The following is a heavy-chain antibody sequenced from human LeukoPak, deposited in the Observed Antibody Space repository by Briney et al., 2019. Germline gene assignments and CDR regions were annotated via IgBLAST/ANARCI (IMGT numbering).Heavy chain of an antibody. CDR2: ISYNGSP. J-gene: IGHJ5*02. V-gene: IGHV4-59*01. CDR3: ARDRTSSSWTDH. Sequence: PSETLSLTCTVSGGSINNYYWSWIRQPPGKGLEWIGHISYNGSPDYNSSLKSRVTISVDTSKNQFSLKLNSVTAADTAVYYCARDRTSSSWTDHWGQGTLVTVSS. D-gene: IGHD6-13*01. CDR1: GGSINNYY.